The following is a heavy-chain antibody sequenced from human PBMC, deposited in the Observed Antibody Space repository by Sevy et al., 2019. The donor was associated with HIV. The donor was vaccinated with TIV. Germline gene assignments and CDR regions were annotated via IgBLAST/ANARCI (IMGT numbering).Heavy chain of an antibody. J-gene: IGHJ3*02. Sequence: GESLKISCKGSGYSFNSYWIGWVRQMPGKGLEWMGIIYPGDSDTRYSPSFQGQVTISADKSISTAYLQWSSLKASDTAMYYCARRTPGGGSIVDAFDIWGQGTMVTVSS. D-gene: IGHD2-15*01. CDR3: ARRTPGGGSIVDAFDI. CDR2: IYPGDSDT. CDR1: GYSFNSYW. V-gene: IGHV5-51*01.